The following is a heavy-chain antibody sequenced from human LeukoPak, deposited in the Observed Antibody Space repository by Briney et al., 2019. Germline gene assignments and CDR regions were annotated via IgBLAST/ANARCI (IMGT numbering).Heavy chain of an antibody. J-gene: IGHJ4*02. Sequence: GGSLRLSCAASGFTFSSYAMSWVRQAPGKGLEWVSAISGSGGSTYYADSVKGRFTISRDNSKNTLYLQMNSLRAEDTAVYYCARGGFLWFGELPDHDYFDYWGQGTLVTVSS. CDR1: GFTFSSYA. CDR2: ISGSGGST. V-gene: IGHV3-23*01. CDR3: ARGGFLWFGELPDHDYFDY. D-gene: IGHD3-10*01.